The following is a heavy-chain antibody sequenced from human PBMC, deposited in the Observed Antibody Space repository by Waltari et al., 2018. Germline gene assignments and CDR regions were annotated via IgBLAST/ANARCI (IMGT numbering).Heavy chain of an antibody. CDR1: GGSISSYY. Sequence: QVQLQESGPGLVKPSETLSLTCTVSGGSISSYYWSWIRQPPGKGLEWIGYIYYSGSTNYNPSLKSRVTISVDTSKNQFSLKLSSVTAADTAVYYCARTSPGYYFDYWGQGTLVTVSS. J-gene: IGHJ4*02. CDR3: ARTSPGYYFDY. CDR2: IYYSGST. V-gene: IGHV4-59*01. D-gene: IGHD2-2*01.